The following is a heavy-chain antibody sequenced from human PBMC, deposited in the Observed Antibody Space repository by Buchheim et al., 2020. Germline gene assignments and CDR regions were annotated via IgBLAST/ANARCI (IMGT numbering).Heavy chain of an antibody. CDR1: GYSFTGAY. Sequence: EVQLVQSGAEVKRPGESLRISCQGSGYSFTGAYIAWVRQMPGKGLEWMGIIYPGDSYTKYSPSFEGLVTMSVDKSIRTAYLQWRSLRTSETAIYYCARRVRDSSGYNFDFWGQGTL. J-gene: IGHJ4*02. CDR3: ARRVRDSSGYNFDF. V-gene: IGHV5-51*01. D-gene: IGHD5-24*01. CDR2: IYPGDSYT.